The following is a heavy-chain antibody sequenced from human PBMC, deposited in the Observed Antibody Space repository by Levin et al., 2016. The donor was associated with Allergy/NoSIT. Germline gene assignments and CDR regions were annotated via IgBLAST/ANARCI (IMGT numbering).Heavy chain of an antibody. V-gene: IGHV4-39*01. D-gene: IGHD3-10*01. CDR3: ASQLAVGSWRFDY. J-gene: IGHJ4*02. CDR1: GASTSTSTYY. CDR2: ISFRGGT. Sequence: GSLRLSCTVSGASTSTSTYYWGWIRQPPGTGLEWIGSISFRGGTYYNPSLKSRLIISVDTSKNQFSLNLNSVTAADTAVYFSASQLAVGSWRFDYWGQGSLVTVSS.